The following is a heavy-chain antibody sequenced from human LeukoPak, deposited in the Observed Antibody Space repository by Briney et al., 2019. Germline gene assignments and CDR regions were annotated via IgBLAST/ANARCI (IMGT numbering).Heavy chain of an antibody. D-gene: IGHD4-11*01. V-gene: IGHV3-30*02. Sequence: GGSLRLSRAASGFTFSTYGMHWVRQAPGKGLEWVAFIRYDSSNKYYRDSVKGRFTISRDNSKNTLYLQMNSLRAEDTAVYYCARVTTYFDYWGQGALVTVSS. CDR1: GFTFSTYG. CDR2: IRYDSSNK. CDR3: ARVTTYFDY. J-gene: IGHJ4*02.